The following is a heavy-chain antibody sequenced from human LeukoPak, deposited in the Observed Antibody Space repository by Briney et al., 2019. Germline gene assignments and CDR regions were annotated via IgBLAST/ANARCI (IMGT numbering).Heavy chain of an antibody. CDR3: AKKETVVSPGNYFDH. J-gene: IGHJ4*02. V-gene: IGHV3-23*01. D-gene: IGHD4-23*01. Sequence: GGSLRLSCAASGFTFSTYDMNWVRQAPGKGLEWVAAINDGGYNTYYADSVRGRFTISRDNAKNTLYLQMNSLRDEDTAVYYCAKKETVVSPGNYFDHWGQGTLVTVSS. CDR1: GFTFSTYD. CDR2: INDGGYNT.